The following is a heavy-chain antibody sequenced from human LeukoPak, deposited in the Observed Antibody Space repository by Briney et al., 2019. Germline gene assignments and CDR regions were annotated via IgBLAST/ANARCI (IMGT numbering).Heavy chain of an antibody. D-gene: IGHD2-21*02. CDR2: ISGSGGST. CDR3: TPDWRSVTDWTLYGMDV. CDR1: GFTFSSYV. V-gene: IGHV3-23*01. Sequence: GGSLRLSCAASGFTFSSYVMSWVRQTPGKGLDWVSAISGSGGSTYYADSVKGRFTISRDNSKNTLYLQMNSLRAEDTAVYYCTPDWRSVTDWTLYGMDVWGQGTTVTVSS. J-gene: IGHJ6*02.